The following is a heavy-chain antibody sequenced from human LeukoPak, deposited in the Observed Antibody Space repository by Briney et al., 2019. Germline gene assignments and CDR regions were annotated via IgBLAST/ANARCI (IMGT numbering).Heavy chain of an antibody. CDR1: GGSISSSVSY. V-gene: IGHV4-39*01. D-gene: IGHD6-19*01. CDR2: IYYIGST. CDR3: ARARWIAVAGNYYYYGMDV. J-gene: IGHJ6*02. Sequence: SETLSLTCSVSGGSISSSVSYWAWIRRPPGKGLEWIGSIYYIGSTYYAPSLKSRVTISVDTSNNQFSLKLSYVTAADTAIYYCARARWIAVAGNYYYYGMDVWGQGTTVTVSS.